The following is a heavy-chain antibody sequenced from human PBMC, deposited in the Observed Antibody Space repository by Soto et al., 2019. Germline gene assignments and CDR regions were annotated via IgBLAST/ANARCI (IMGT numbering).Heavy chain of an antibody. V-gene: IGHV4-31*03. CDR1: GGSISSGGYY. CDR2: IYYSGST. Sequence: SETLSLTCTVSGGSISSGGYYWSWIRQQPGKGLEWIGYIYYSGSTYYNPSLKTRLTISVDTSKNQFSLKLSSVTAADTAVYYCASFDFWSGYSYWGQGTLVTVSS. CDR3: ASFDFWSGYSY. D-gene: IGHD3-3*01. J-gene: IGHJ4*02.